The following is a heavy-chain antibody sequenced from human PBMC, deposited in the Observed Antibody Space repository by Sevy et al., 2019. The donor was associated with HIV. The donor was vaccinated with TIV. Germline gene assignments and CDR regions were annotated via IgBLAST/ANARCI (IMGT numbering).Heavy chain of an antibody. Sequence: GGSLRLSCAASGFTFSSYSMNWVRQAPGKGLEWVSSISSSSSYIYYADSVKGRFTISRDNAKNSLYLQMNSLRAEDTAVYYCAREWGIAEAGREGFDYWGQGTVVTVSS. D-gene: IGHD6-19*01. CDR1: GFTFSSYS. CDR3: AREWGIAEAGREGFDY. V-gene: IGHV3-21*01. CDR2: ISSSSSYI. J-gene: IGHJ4*02.